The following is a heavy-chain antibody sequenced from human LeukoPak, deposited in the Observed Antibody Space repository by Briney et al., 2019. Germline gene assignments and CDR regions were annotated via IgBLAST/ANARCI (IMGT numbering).Heavy chain of an antibody. CDR2: INPDSGGT. CDR3: ARDYASLGSGDFDY. CDR1: GYTFTGYY. Sequence: ASVNVSCKASGYTFTGYYMHWVRQAPGQGLEWMGWINPDSGGTNYAQKFQGRVTMTRDTSISTAYMELSRLRSDDTAIYYCARDYASLGSGDFDYWGQGTLVTVSS. J-gene: IGHJ4*02. V-gene: IGHV1-2*02. D-gene: IGHD3-10*01.